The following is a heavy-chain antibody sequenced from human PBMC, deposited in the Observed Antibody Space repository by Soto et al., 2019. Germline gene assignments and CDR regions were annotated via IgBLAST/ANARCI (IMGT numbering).Heavy chain of an antibody. Sequence: GGSLRLSCAASGFTFSSYAMSWVRQAPGKGLEWVSAISGSGGSTYYADSVKGRFTVSRDNSKNTLYLQMNSLRAEDTAVYYCARVDVDTAMRLNYYYYMDVWGKGTTVTVSS. J-gene: IGHJ6*03. CDR2: ISGSGGST. CDR1: GFTFSSYA. D-gene: IGHD5-18*01. V-gene: IGHV3-23*01. CDR3: ARVDVDTAMRLNYYYYMDV.